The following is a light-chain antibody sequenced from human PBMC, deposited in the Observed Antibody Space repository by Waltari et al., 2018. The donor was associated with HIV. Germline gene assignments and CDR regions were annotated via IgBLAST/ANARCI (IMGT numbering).Light chain of an antibody. CDR2: LGS. Sequence: DIVMTQSPLSLPVTPGEPASISCRSSQSLLHSNGYNYLDLYLQKPGQSPQLLIYLGSNRASGVPDRFSGSGSGTDFTLKISRVEAEDVGVYYCMKALETPRITFGQGTKLEIK. V-gene: IGKV2-28*01. J-gene: IGKJ2*01. CDR1: QSLLHSNGYNY. CDR3: MKALETPRIT.